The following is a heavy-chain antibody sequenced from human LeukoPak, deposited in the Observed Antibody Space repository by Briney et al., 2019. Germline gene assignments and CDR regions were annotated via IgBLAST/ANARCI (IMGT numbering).Heavy chain of an antibody. CDR1: GFTFSSYA. D-gene: IGHD3-22*01. CDR2: ISSSSSTI. CDR3: ARVLHKRNYDSSVYYGY. V-gene: IGHV3-48*01. Sequence: PGGSLRLSCAASGFTFSSYAMSWVRQAPGKGLEWVSYISSSSSTIYYADSVKGRFTISRDNAKNSLYLQMNSLRAEDTAVYYCARVLHKRNYDSSVYYGYWGQGTLVTVSS. J-gene: IGHJ4*02.